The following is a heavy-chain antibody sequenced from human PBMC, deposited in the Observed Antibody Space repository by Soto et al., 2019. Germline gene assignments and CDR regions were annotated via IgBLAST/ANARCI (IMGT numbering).Heavy chain of an antibody. J-gene: IGHJ3*02. V-gene: IGHV1-18*01. CDR2: ISAYNGNT. Sequence: APVKASCKASGGTFNNYGISWVRQAPGQGLEWMGWISAYNGNTNYAQKLQGRVTMTTDTSTSTAYMELRSLRSDDTAVYYCARDSLGAVAGTGAFDIWGQGTMVTVSS. CDR3: ARDSLGAVAGTGAFDI. CDR1: GGTFNNYG. D-gene: IGHD6-19*01.